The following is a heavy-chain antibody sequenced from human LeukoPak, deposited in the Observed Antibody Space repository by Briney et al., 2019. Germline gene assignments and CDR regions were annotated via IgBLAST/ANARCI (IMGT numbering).Heavy chain of an antibody. Sequence: GGSLRLSCAAPGFTVSRNHMSWVRQAPGKGLEWVSVIYSGGNTYYADSVKGRFTISRDNSKNTLYLQMNSLRAEDTAVYYCARAEPLDYWGQGTLVTVSS. CDR3: ARAEPLDY. V-gene: IGHV3-53*01. J-gene: IGHJ4*02. CDR2: IYSGGNT. CDR1: GFTVSRNH. D-gene: IGHD1-14*01.